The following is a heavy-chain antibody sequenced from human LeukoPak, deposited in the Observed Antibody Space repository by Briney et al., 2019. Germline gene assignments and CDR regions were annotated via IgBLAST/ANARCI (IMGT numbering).Heavy chain of an antibody. Sequence: PGGSLRLSCAASGFTFSSYEMNWVRQAPGKGLEWVSYISSSGSTIYYADSVKGRFTISRDNSKNTLYLQMNSLRAEDTAVYYCAKDPHSSSSPYYFDYWGQGTLVTVSS. D-gene: IGHD6-6*01. V-gene: IGHV3-48*03. J-gene: IGHJ4*02. CDR2: ISSSGSTI. CDR1: GFTFSSYE. CDR3: AKDPHSSSSPYYFDY.